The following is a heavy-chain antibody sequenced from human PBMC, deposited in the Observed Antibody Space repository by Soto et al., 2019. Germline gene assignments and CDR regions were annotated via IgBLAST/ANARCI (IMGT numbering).Heavy chain of an antibody. CDR2: INPSGGTT. V-gene: IGHV1-46*01. CDR3: VRGDYYDSSCYYGDPPYFDY. D-gene: IGHD3-22*01. Sequence: QVQLVESGAEVKKPGASVTVSCKASGYTFTSYYLHWVRQAPGQGLEWMGKINPSGGTTSYAQKFQVRVTMTRDTSTSTVYMELSSLRSEDTAVYYCVRGDYYDSSCYYGDPPYFDYWGQGTLVTVSS. J-gene: IGHJ4*02. CDR1: GYTFTSYY.